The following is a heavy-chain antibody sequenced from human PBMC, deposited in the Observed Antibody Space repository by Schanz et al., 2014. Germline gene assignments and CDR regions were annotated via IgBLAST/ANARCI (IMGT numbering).Heavy chain of an antibody. D-gene: IGHD4-17*01. CDR2: IWYYGNNK. J-gene: IGHJ3*02. CDR1: GLTFSSYG. CDR3: AKDMHKDYGGKPQAFDI. V-gene: IGHV3-33*06. Sequence: QAQLVESGGGVVQPGRFLRLSCAASGLTFSSYGTHWARQAPGKGLEWMAGIWYYGNNKFYAESVKGRFIISRDNSKSTLDLQMNSLRDEDTALYYCAKDMHKDYGGKPQAFDIWGQGTMVTVSS.